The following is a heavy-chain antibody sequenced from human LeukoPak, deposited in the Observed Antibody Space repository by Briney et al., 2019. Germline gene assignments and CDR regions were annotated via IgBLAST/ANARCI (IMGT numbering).Heavy chain of an antibody. CDR2: INTKSGTT. CDR1: GYTFSDYY. D-gene: IGHD3-16*01. J-gene: IGHJ5*02. Sequence: GASVKVSCKASGYTFSDYYIHWVRQAPGQGLEWMGYINTKSGTTKYGHNFQGGVTMTRDTSISTAYMELRGLRPDDTAVYYCARSPGVSHGGLLDLWGQGSLVTVSS. CDR3: ARSPGVSHGGLLDL. V-gene: IGHV1-2*02.